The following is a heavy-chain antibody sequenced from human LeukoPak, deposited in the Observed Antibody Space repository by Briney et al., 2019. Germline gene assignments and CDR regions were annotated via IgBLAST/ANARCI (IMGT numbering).Heavy chain of an antibody. D-gene: IGHD1-26*01. Sequence: PGGSLRLSCAASGFTYSSYDMHWVRQATGKGLEWVSAIGTAGDTYYPGSVKGRFTISRENAKSSLYLQMNSLRAEDTALYYCAKGGTWELLSTRFDPWGQGTLVTVSS. J-gene: IGHJ5*02. CDR3: AKGGTWELLSTRFDP. CDR1: GFTYSSYD. V-gene: IGHV3-13*01. CDR2: IGTAGDT.